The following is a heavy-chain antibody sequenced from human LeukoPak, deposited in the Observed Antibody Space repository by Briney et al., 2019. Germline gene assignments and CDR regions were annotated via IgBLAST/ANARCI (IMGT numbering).Heavy chain of an antibody. V-gene: IGHV3-21*01. J-gene: IGHJ4*02. CDR1: GFTFSSYS. CDR2: ISSSSSYI. Sequence: PGGSLRLSCAASGFTFSSYSMNWVRQAPGKGLEWVSSISSSSSYIYYADSVKGRFTISRDNAKNSLYLQMNSLRAEDTAVYYCARDWIWGIYGPHFDYWGQGTLVTVSS. D-gene: IGHD3-16*01. CDR3: ARDWIWGIYGPHFDY.